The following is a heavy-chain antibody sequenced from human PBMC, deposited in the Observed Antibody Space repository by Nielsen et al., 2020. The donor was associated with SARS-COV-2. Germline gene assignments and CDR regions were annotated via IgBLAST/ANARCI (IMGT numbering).Heavy chain of an antibody. CDR1: GYTFTSYA. J-gene: IGHJ6*03. V-gene: IGHV7-4-1*02. D-gene: IGHD4-11*01. CDR3: ATPYSSGDQYYYYFYMDV. Sequence: ASLKVSCKASGYTFTSYAMNWVRQAPGQGLEWMGWINTNTGNPTYAQGFTGRFVFSLDTSVSTAYLQISSLKAEDTAVYYCATPYSSGDQYYYYFYMDVWGKGTTVTV. CDR2: INTNTGNP.